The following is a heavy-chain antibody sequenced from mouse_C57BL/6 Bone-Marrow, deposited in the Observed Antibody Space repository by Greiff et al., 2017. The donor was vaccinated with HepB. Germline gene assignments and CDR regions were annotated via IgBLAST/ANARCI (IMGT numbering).Heavy chain of an antibody. CDR3: TTDDDEGFAY. J-gene: IGHJ3*01. V-gene: IGHV14-4*01. D-gene: IGHD2-4*01. Sequence: EVQLQQSGAELVRPGASVKLSCTASGFNIKDDYMHWVKQRPEQGLEWIGWIDPENGDTEYASKFQGKATITADTSSNTAYLQLSSLTSEDTAVYYCTTDDDEGFAYWGQGTLVTVSA. CDR2: IDPENGDT. CDR1: GFNIKDDY.